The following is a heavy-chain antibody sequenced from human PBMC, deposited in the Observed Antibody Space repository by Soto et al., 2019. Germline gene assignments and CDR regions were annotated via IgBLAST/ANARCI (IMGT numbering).Heavy chain of an antibody. D-gene: IGHD3-3*01. V-gene: IGHV1-18*01. Sequence: GASVKVSCKASGYSFTSYGISWVRQAPGQGLEWMGWISAYSGDTNYAQKLQGRVTMTTETSTTTAYLELRSLRSDDTAVYYCARDGDYDVSNYGMAVWGQGTTVTVSS. CDR3: ARDGDYDVSNYGMAV. CDR1: GYSFTSYG. CDR2: ISAYSGDT. J-gene: IGHJ6*02.